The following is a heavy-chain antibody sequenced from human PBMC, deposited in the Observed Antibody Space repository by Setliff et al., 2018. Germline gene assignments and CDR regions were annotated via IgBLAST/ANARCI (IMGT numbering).Heavy chain of an antibody. J-gene: IGHJ4*02. CDR2: INQDGSET. Sequence: GGSLRLSCAASGFTFSSHWMTWVRQAPGKGLEWVANINQDGSETYYVDSLKGRFSVSRDNGKNSLYLQMNSLRAEDTAVYYCARASKRLYCGSDCFYTFDSWGPGTLVTVSS. CDR1: GFTFSSHW. V-gene: IGHV3-7*01. D-gene: IGHD2-21*02. CDR3: ARASKRLYCGSDCFYTFDS.